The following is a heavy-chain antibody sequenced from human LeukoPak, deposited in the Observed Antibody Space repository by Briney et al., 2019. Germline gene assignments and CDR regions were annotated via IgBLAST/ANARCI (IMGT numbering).Heavy chain of an antibody. CDR3: ARDILATSIAAPYY. J-gene: IGHJ4*02. CDR2: IYYSGST. CDR1: GGSISSSSYY. D-gene: IGHD6-13*01. V-gene: IGHV4-39*07. Sequence: SETLSLTCTVSGGSISSSSYYWGWIRQPPGKGLEWIGSIYYSGSTYYNPSLKSRVTMSVDTSKNQFSLRLSSVNAADTAVYYCARDILATSIAAPYYWGQGTPVTVSS.